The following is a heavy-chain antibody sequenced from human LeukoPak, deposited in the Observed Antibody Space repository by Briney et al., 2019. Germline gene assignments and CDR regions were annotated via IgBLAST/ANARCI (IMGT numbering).Heavy chain of an antibody. CDR2: INPSGGST. V-gene: IGHV1-46*01. CDR3: ARASGMTTEFDY. Sequence: ASVKVSCKASGYTFTSYYMHWARQAPGQGLEWMGIINPSGGSTSYAQKFQGRVTMTRDTSTSTVYMELSSLRSEDTAVYYCARASGMTTEFDYWGQGTLVTVSS. J-gene: IGHJ4*02. CDR1: GYTFTSYY. D-gene: IGHD4-11*01.